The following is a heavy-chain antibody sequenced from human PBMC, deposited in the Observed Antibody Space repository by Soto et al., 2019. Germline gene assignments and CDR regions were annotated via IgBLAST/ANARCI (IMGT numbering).Heavy chain of an antibody. CDR2: IRSKANSYAT. CDR1: GFTFSGSA. CDR3: TRPLWRDGIFYYYGTDV. Sequence: EVQLVESGGGLVQPGGSLKLSCAASGFTFSGSAMHWVRQASGKGLEWVGRIRSKANSYATAYAASVKGRFTISRDDSKNTAYLQMNSLKTEDTAVYYCTRPLWRDGIFYYYGTDVWGQGTTVTVSS. D-gene: IGHD2-21*01. J-gene: IGHJ6*02. V-gene: IGHV3-73*01.